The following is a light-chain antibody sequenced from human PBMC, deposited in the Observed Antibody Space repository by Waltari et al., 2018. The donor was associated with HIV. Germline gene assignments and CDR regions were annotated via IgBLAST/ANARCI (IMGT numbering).Light chain of an antibody. CDR2: TNN. Sequence: QSALTQPASVSGSPGQSITISCTGTSSDVGGYNYVSWYQQHPGKAPKLLIYTNNQRPSGVPDRFSGSKSGTSASLAISGLRSEDEADYYCAAWNDRLSGYVFGTGTKVTV. CDR1: SSDVGGYNY. V-gene: IGLV2-14*01. CDR3: AAWNDRLSGYV. J-gene: IGLJ1*01.